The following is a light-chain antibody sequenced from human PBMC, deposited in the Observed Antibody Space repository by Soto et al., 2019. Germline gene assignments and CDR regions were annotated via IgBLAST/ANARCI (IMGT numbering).Light chain of an antibody. CDR2: GAA. V-gene: IGKV1-17*03. J-gene: IGKJ4*01. CDR1: QALSNY. Sequence: DIQMTQSPSAMSASVGDRVTITCRARQALSNYLAWFQQKPGKVPKRLIYGAATLQSGVPSRFSGSGSGTEFTLTISSLQPEDFATYFCLQHNSYPLTFGGGTQVESK. CDR3: LQHNSYPLT.